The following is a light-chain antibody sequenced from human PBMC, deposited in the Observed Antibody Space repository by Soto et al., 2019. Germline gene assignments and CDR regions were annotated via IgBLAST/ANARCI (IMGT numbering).Light chain of an antibody. CDR1: SGHSNYA. Sequence: QLVLTQSPSASASLGASVKLTCTLSSGHSNYAIAWHQQQSEKGPRYLMKLNSDGSHSKGDGIPDRFSGSSSGAERSLTISSLQSEDEANYYCQTWGSGIVVFGGGTKLTVL. V-gene: IGLV4-69*01. J-gene: IGLJ2*01. CDR2: LNSDGSH. CDR3: QTWGSGIVV.